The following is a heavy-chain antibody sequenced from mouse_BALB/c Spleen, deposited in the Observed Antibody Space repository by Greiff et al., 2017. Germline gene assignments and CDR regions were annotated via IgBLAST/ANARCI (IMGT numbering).Heavy chain of an antibody. CDR1: GFTFSSYT. D-gene: IGHD3-1*01. Sequence: EVHLVESGGGLVKPGGSLKLSCAASGFTFSSYTMSWVRQTPEKRLEWVATISSGGGNTYYPDSVKGRFTISRDNAKNNLYLQMSSLRSEDTALYYCARYESGGDYYAMDYWGQGTSVTVSS. J-gene: IGHJ4*01. CDR2: ISSGGGNT. V-gene: IGHV5-9*03. CDR3: ARYESGGDYYAMDY.